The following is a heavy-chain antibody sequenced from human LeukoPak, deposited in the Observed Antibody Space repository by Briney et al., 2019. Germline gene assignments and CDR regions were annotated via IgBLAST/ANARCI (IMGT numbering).Heavy chain of an antibody. Sequence: PGGSLRLSCAASGFTFSSYAMSWVRQAPGKGLEWVSAISGSTYYADSVKGRFTISRDNSKNTLYLQMNSLRAEDTAVYYCAKDPQYYYDSSGYSFDYWGQGTLVTVSS. D-gene: IGHD3-22*01. V-gene: IGHV3-23*01. CDR1: GFTFSSYA. CDR2: ISGST. CDR3: AKDPQYYYDSSGYSFDY. J-gene: IGHJ4*02.